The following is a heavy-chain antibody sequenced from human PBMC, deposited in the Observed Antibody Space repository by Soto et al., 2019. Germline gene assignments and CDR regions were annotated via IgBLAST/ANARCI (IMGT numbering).Heavy chain of an antibody. J-gene: IGHJ6*02. D-gene: IGHD1-26*01. CDR3: ARGRRSPTVYYGLDV. Sequence: GPGRVKPSETLTLTGSVSGDSVSSYYWSWIRQPPGKGLEWIGYVYYDGSTNYSPSLETRVTISIDTSKNQVSLKLNSVTAADTAVYHCARGRRSPTVYYGLDVWGQGTTVAVSS. CDR1: GDSVSSYY. V-gene: IGHV4-59*02. CDR2: VYYDGST.